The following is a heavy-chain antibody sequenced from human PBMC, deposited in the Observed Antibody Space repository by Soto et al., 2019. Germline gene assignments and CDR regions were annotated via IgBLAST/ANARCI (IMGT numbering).Heavy chain of an antibody. CDR1: GGTFSSYA. Sequence: QVQLVQSGAEVKKPGSSVKVSCKASGGTFSSYAISWVRQAPGQGLEWMGGIIPIFGTANYAQKFQGRVTITADESTSTAYMELSSLRSEDTAVYYCARDDAPSYDFWSGYRFIGDYWGQGTLVTVSS. V-gene: IGHV1-69*01. D-gene: IGHD3-3*01. CDR2: IIPIFGTA. CDR3: ARDDAPSYDFWSGYRFIGDY. J-gene: IGHJ4*02.